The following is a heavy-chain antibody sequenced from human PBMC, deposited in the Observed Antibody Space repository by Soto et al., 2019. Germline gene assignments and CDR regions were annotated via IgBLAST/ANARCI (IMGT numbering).Heavy chain of an antibody. CDR2: ISSSSSTI. Sequence: GGSLRLSCAASGFTFSSYSMNWVRQAPGKGLEWVSYISSSSSTIYYADSVKGRFTISRDNAKNSLYLQMNSLRDEDTAVYYCARDKIRGGIILRIPHYYGMDVWGQGTTVTVSS. V-gene: IGHV3-48*02. CDR1: GFTFSSYS. D-gene: IGHD3-10*01. J-gene: IGHJ6*02. CDR3: ARDKIRGGIILRIPHYYGMDV.